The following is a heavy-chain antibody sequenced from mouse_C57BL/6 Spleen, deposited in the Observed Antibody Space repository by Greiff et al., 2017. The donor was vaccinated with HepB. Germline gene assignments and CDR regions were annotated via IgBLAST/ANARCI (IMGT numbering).Heavy chain of an antibody. CDR2: IDPEDGET. Sequence: EVQLQQSGAELVKPGASVKLSCTASGFNIKDYYMHWVKQRTEQGLEWIGRIDPEDGETKDAPKCKGKATKTADTSSNTAYLQLSSLTSGDTAVYYCARNYYDYDETLDYWGQGTTLPVSS. V-gene: IGHV14-2*01. J-gene: IGHJ2*01. CDR3: ARNYYDYDETLDY. CDR1: GFNIKDYY. D-gene: IGHD2-4*01.